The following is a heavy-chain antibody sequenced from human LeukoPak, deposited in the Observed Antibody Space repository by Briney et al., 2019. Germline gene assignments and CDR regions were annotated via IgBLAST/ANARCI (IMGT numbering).Heavy chain of an antibody. D-gene: IGHD3-22*01. CDR2: IIPIFGTA. J-gene: IGHJ3*02. CDR1: GGTFSSYA. Sequence: SVKVSCKASGGTFSSYAISWVRQAPGQGLEWMGGIIPIFGTANYAQKFQGRVTITTDESTSTAYMELSSLRSEDTAVYYCASTSGPHYYDSSGYYGAFDIWGQGTMVTVFS. V-gene: IGHV1-69*05. CDR3: ASTSGPHYYDSSGYYGAFDI.